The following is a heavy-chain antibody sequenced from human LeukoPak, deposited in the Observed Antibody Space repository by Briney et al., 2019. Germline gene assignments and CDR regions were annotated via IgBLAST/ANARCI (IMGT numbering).Heavy chain of an antibody. J-gene: IGHJ4*02. CDR2: INPNSGGT. Sequence: ASVKVSCKASGYTFTGYYMHWVRQAPGQGLEWMGWINPNSGGTNYAQKLQGRVTMTTDTSTSTAYMELRSLRSDDTAVYYCAGVQQLVHRTDYWGQGTLVTVSS. D-gene: IGHD6-13*01. V-gene: IGHV1-2*02. CDR3: AGVQQLVHRTDY. CDR1: GYTFTGYY.